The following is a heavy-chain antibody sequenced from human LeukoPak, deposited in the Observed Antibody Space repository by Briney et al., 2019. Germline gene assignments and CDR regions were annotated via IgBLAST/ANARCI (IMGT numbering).Heavy chain of an antibody. J-gene: IGHJ4*02. D-gene: IGHD3-10*01. Sequence: ASVKVSCKASGYTCTSYAMNWVRQATGQGLEWMGWINTNTGNPTYAQGFTGRFVFSLDTSVSTAYLQISSLKAEDTAVYYCARDPDYYGSGSYSPFDYWGQGTLVTVSS. CDR1: GYTCTSYA. CDR2: INTNTGNP. V-gene: IGHV7-4-1*02. CDR3: ARDPDYYGSGSYSPFDY.